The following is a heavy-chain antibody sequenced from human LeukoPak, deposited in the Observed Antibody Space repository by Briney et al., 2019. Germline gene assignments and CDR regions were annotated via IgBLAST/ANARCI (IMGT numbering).Heavy chain of an antibody. CDR3: ARQKCTSTSCLTKNAFDI. V-gene: IGHV4-4*09. Sequence: SETLSLTCAVYGGSISGYYWSWIRQPPGKGLEWIGYIYTSGSTNYNPSLKSRVTISVDTSKNQFSLDLSSVTAADTAVYYCARQKCTSTSCLTKNAFDIWGQGTMVTVSS. CDR1: GGSISGYY. CDR2: IYTSGST. D-gene: IGHD2-2*01. J-gene: IGHJ3*02.